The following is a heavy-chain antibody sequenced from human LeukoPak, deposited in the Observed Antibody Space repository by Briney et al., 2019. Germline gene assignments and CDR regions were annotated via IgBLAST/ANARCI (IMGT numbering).Heavy chain of an antibody. D-gene: IGHD2-15*01. Sequence: SETLSLTCAVYGGSFSGYYWSWIRQPPGKGLEWIGEINHSGSTNYNPSLKSRVTISVDTSKNQFSLKLSSVTAADTAVYYCASGNRGYCSGGSCYWDWFDPWGQGTLVTVSS. CDR3: ASGNRGYCSGGSCYWDWFDP. V-gene: IGHV4-34*01. J-gene: IGHJ5*02. CDR1: GGSFSGYY. CDR2: INHSGST.